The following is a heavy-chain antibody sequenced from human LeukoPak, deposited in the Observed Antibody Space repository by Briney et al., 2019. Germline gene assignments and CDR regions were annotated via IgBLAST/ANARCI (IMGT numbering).Heavy chain of an antibody. CDR1: GYTFTGYY. V-gene: IGHV1-2*02. CDR2: INPNSGGT. D-gene: IGHD3-9*01. CDR3: ARGTFTYYDILTFDY. J-gene: IGHJ4*02. Sequence: ASVKVSCNASGYTFTGYYMNWVRQAPGQGLEWMGWINPNSGGTNYAQKFQGRVTMTRDTSISTAYMELSRLRSDDTAVYYCARGTFTYYDILTFDYWGQGTLVTVSS.